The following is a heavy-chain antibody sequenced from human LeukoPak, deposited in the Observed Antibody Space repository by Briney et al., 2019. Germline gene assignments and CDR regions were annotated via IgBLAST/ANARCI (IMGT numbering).Heavy chain of an antibody. CDR2: INPNSGGT. V-gene: IGHV1-2*04. CDR1: GYSFTGYY. J-gene: IGHJ3*02. Sequence: GASVKLSCKASGYSFTGYYMHWVRQPPGQGLEWMGWINPNSGGTNYAQKFQGWVTMTRDTSISTAYMELSRLRSDDTAVYYCARVGRTIRAFDIWGQGTMVTVSS. CDR3: ARVGRTIRAFDI. D-gene: IGHD2-2*01.